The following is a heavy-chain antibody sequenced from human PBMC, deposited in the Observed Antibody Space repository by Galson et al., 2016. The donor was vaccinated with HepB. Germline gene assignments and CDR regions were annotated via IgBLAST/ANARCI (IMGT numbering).Heavy chain of an antibody. D-gene: IGHD3-10*01. V-gene: IGHV3-33*01. Sequence: SLRLSCAASGLRFSGYGGTHWVRQAPGKGLEWLAGIWYNEGNKHYADSVKGRFTISKDDSKNTVYLEMNSLRDEDTAVYYCTRDGFGGTNDAFDIWGQGTVLTVSS. J-gene: IGHJ3*02. CDR3: TRDGFGGTNDAFDI. CDR2: IWYNEGNK. CDR1: GLRFSGYGG.